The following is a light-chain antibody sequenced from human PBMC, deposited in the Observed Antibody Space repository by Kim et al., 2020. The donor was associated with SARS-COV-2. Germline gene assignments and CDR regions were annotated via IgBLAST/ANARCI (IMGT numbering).Light chain of an antibody. J-gene: IGLJ3*02. CDR1: TSTIGNNN. CDR2: GSD. V-gene: IGLV1-44*01. Sequence: GRRVTIACSGSTSTIGNNNVNWYQQFPGTAPKLLIFGSDQRPSGVPNRFSGSKSGTSASLAITGLLSEDEAHYYCATWDDTVSNWVFGGGTQLTVL. CDR3: ATWDDTVSNWV.